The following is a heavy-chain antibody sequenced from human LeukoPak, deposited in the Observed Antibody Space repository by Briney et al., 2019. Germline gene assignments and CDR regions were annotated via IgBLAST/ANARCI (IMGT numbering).Heavy chain of an antibody. CDR3: ATTGVSGSYYRLPDY. Sequence: GASVKVSCKASGYTFTSYYMHWVRQAPGQGLEWMGIINPSGGSTSYAQKFQGRVTMTRDTSMSTVYMELSSLRSEDTAVYYCATTGVSGSYYRLPDYWGQGTLVTVSS. J-gene: IGHJ4*02. CDR1: GYTFTSYY. CDR2: INPSGGST. V-gene: IGHV1-46*01. D-gene: IGHD3-10*01.